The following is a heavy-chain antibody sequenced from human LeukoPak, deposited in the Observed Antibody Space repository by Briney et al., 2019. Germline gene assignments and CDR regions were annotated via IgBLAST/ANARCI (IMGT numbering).Heavy chain of an antibody. V-gene: IGHV3-74*01. Sequence: GGSLRLSCAASGFTFSIYWMHWVRQAPGEGLVWVSRINGDRRTATYADSVKGRFTISRDNAKNTLSLQMNNLRVEDTGIYYGARDSHLWSIDKWGQGSLVTVSS. J-gene: IGHJ4*02. CDR3: ARDSHLWSIDK. CDR1: GFTFSIYW. D-gene: IGHD5-18*01. CDR2: INGDRRTA.